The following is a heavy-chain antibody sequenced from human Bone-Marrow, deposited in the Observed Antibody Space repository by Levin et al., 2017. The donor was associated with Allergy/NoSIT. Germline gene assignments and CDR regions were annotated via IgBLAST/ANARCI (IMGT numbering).Heavy chain of an antibody. CDR3: ARDLPFVFSYYGMDV. CDR1: GFPFSTSY. Sequence: GESLKISCAAAGFPFSTSYFHWVRQGPGKGLMWVSRINGDGSDTSYADSAKGRFTISRDNAKNTLYLQMNRLRAEDTAVYYCARDLPFVFSYYGMDVWGQGTTVTVSS. CDR2: INGDGSDT. J-gene: IGHJ6*02. D-gene: IGHD2/OR15-2a*01. V-gene: IGHV3-74*01.